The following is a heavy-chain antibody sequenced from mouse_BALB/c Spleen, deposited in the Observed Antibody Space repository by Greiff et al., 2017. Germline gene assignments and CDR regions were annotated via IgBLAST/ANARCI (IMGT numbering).Heavy chain of an antibody. CDR2: INPYNGDT. CDR1: GYSFTGYF. V-gene: IGHV1-37*01. J-gene: IGHJ4*01. CDR3: GRRDYYYGSDYAMDY. D-gene: IGHD1-1*01. Sequence: DVQLQESGPELVKPGASVKISCKASGYSFTGYFMNWVKQSHGKSLEWIGRINPYNGDTFYNQKFKGKATLTVDKSSSTAHMELLSLTSEDSAVYYCGRRDYYYGSDYAMDYWGQGTSVTVSS.